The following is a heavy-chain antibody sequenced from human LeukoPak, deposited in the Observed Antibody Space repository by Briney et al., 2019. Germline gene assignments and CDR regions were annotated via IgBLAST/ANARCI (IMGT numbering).Heavy chain of an antibody. CDR1: GGSISSGGYS. Sequence: PSETLSLTCAVSGGSISSGGYSWSWIRQPPGKGLEWIGYIYYSGSTYYNPSLKSRVTMSVDTSKNQFSLKLSSVTAADTAVYYCARDGRFPPEVLPRYFDSWGQGTLVTVSS. CDR3: ARDGRFPPEVLPRYFDS. J-gene: IGHJ4*02. CDR2: IYYSGST. V-gene: IGHV4-30-4*07. D-gene: IGHD1-14*01.